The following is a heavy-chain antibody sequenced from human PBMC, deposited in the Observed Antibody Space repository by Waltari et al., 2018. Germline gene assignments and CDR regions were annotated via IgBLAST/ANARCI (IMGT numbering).Heavy chain of an antibody. CDR1: GGSISSYY. D-gene: IGHD6-19*01. V-gene: IGHV4-59*01. CDR2: IYYSGST. CDR3: ARQYSSGWYVVYFDY. Sequence: QVQLQESGPGLVKPSATLSLTCTVSGGSISSYYWSWIRQPPGKGLEWIGYIYYSGSTNYNPSLKSRVTISVDTSKNQFSLKLSSVTAADTAVYYCARQYSSGWYVVYFDYWGQGTLVTVSS. J-gene: IGHJ4*02.